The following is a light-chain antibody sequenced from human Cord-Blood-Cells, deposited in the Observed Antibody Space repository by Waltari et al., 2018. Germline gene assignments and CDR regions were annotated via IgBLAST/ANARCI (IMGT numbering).Light chain of an antibody. J-gene: IGKJ2*01. CDR2: GAS. CDR3: QQYNNWPPYT. V-gene: IGKV3-15*01. CDR1: QSVSSN. Sequence: EIVMTQSPATLSVSPGERATLSCRASQSVSSNLAWYQQKPGKAPRLLISGASTRATGIPARFSGSGSGTEFTLTISSLQSEDFAGYYCQQYNNWPPYTFGQGTKLEIK.